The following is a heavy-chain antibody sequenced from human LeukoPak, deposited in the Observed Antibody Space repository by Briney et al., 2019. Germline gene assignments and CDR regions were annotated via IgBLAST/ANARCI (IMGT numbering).Heavy chain of an antibody. CDR3: ARAILWFGDHYWFDP. Sequence: SETLSLTCAVYGGSFSGYYWSWIRQPPGKGLEWIGEINHSGSTNYNPSLKSRVTISVDTSKNQFSLKLSSVTAADTAVYYCARAILWFGDHYWFDPWGQGTLVTVSS. D-gene: IGHD3-10*01. V-gene: IGHV4-34*01. J-gene: IGHJ5*02. CDR1: GGSFSGYY. CDR2: INHSGST.